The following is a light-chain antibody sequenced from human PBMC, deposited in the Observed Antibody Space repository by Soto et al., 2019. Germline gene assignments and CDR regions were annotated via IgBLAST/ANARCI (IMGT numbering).Light chain of an antibody. CDR1: SSDVGSYNY. CDR3: SSYAGSNNFVV. CDR2: VVS. V-gene: IGLV2-8*01. Sequence: QSALTQPPSASGSPGQSVTISCTGTSSDVGSYNYVSWYQQHPGKAPKLMIYVVSKRPSGVPDRFSGSKSGNTASLTVSGLQAEDEADYYCSSYAGSNNFVVFGGGTKLTVL. J-gene: IGLJ2*01.